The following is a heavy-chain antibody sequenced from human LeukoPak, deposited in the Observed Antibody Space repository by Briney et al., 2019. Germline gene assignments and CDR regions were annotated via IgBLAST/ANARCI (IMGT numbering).Heavy chain of an antibody. J-gene: IGHJ6*03. CDR2: IYYSGST. CDR3: AKGSYYCSNNCPQYYYYMDV. Sequence: SETLSLTCTVSGGSISSSSYYWGWIRQPPGKGLEWIGSIYYSGSTYYNPSLKSRVTISVDTSKNQFSLKLSSVTAADTAVYYCAKGSYYCSNNCPQYYYYMDVWGKGTTVIVSS. V-gene: IGHV4-39*01. CDR1: GGSISSSSYY. D-gene: IGHD2-2*01.